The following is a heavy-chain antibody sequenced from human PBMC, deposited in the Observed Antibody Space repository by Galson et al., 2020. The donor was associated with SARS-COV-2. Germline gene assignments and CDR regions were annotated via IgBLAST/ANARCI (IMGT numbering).Heavy chain of an antibody. D-gene: IGHD6-13*01. V-gene: IGHV4-31*03. J-gene: IGHJ1*01. CDR2: IYYSGST. CDR3: ASVSSSWTAEYFQH. Sequence: ETSETLSLTCTVSGGSISSGGYYWSWIRQHPGQGLEWIGHIYYSGSTYYNPSLKSRVTISVDTSKNQFSLKLSSVTAADTAVYYCASVSSSWTAEYFQHWGQGTLVTVSS. CDR1: GGSISSGGYY.